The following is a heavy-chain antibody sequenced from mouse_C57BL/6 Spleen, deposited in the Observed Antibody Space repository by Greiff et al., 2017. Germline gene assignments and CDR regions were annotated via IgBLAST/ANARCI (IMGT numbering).Heavy chain of an antibody. J-gene: IGHJ1*03. D-gene: IGHD1-1*01. CDR1: GYTFTSYT. Sequence: QVQLQQSGAELARPGASVKMSCKASGYTFTSYTMHWVKQRPGQGLEWIGYINPSSGYTKYNQKFKDKATLTADKSSSTAYMQLSSLTSEDSAVYYCARSGNYGSSLHWYFDVWGTGTTVTVSS. CDR3: ARSGNYGSSLHWYFDV. CDR2: INPSSGYT. V-gene: IGHV1-4*01.